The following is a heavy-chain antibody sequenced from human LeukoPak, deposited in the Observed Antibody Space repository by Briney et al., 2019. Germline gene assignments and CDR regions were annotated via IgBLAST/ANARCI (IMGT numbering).Heavy chain of an antibody. Sequence: GGSLRLSCAASGFTFSSYSMNWVRQAPGKGLEWVSYISSSSSTIYYAGSVKGRFTISRDNAKNSLYLQMNSLRAEDTAVYYCAKARNYYDTSATDFDYWGQGTLVTVSS. CDR1: GFTFSSYS. CDR2: ISSSSSTI. D-gene: IGHD3-22*01. V-gene: IGHV3-48*01. J-gene: IGHJ4*02. CDR3: AKARNYYDTSATDFDY.